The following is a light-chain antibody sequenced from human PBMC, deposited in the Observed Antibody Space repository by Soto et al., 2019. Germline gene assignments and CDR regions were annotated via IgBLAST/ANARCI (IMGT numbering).Light chain of an antibody. CDR1: QTVSITY. J-gene: IGKJ1*01. Sequence: VLTQSPGTLSLSPGESATLSCRAIQTVSITYLTWYQQKPGQAPRLLIFGASKRATGIPDRFSGSGSGRDFTLTFSGLEPEDFAVYYCQQYGSSPLISFGQGTKVDIK. V-gene: IGKV3-20*01. CDR2: GAS. CDR3: QQYGSSPLIS.